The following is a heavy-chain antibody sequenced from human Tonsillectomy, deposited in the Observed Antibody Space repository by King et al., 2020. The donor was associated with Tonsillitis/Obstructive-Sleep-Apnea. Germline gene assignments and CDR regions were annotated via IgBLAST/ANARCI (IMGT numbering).Heavy chain of an antibody. J-gene: IGHJ6*03. CDR3: AGGPAGADYYYMDV. V-gene: IGHV3-23*04. D-gene: IGHD6-19*01. CDR1: GFTFTSYA. Sequence: VQLVESGGGLVQPGGSLRLSCAASGFTFTSYAMTWVRQAPGKGLEWASSISDNGVGTHYADSVKGRFTISRDNSRNTLYLQMNSLRVEDTAVYYCAGGPAGADYYYMDVWGKGTTVTVSS. CDR2: ISDNGVGT.